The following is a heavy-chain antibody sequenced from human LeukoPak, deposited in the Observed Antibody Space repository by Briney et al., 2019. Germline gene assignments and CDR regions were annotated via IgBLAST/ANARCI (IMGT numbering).Heavy chain of an antibody. J-gene: IGHJ4*02. V-gene: IGHV4-34*01. Sequence: SETLSLTCAVYGGSFSGYYWSWIRQPPGKGLEWIGEINHSGSTNYNPSLKSRVTISVDTSKNQFSLKLSSVTAADTAVYYCARHPDYGDYEPNFDYWGQGTLVTVSS. CDR2: INHSGST. D-gene: IGHD4-17*01. CDR1: GGSFSGYY. CDR3: ARHPDYGDYEPNFDY.